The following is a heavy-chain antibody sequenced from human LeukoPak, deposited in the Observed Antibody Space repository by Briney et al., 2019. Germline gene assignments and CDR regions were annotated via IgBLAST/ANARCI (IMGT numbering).Heavy chain of an antibody. Sequence: GGSLRLSCAASGFRFTDYSMSWVRQAPGKGLEWVAGLGRSGEYKYYADSVKGRFTISRDNSKDTVSLQMNSLRAENSAIYFCVKDRPCETCMPMDAWGQGTTVTVSS. V-gene: IGHV3-23*01. CDR2: LGRSGEYK. CDR3: VKDRPCETCMPMDA. CDR1: GFRFTDYS. D-gene: IGHD2-2*01. J-gene: IGHJ6*02.